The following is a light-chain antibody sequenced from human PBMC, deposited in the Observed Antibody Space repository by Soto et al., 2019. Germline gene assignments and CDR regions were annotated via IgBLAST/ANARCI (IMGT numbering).Light chain of an antibody. V-gene: IGKV1-33*01. Sequence: DIPMTQSPSSLSASVGDRVTITCQASQDIKNYLNWYQQKSGKAPKLLIYDASDLETGVPSRFSGSGSGTDFTFTINSLQPEDIATYYCQQYDTLPLTFGGGPQVEIK. CDR2: DAS. J-gene: IGKJ4*01. CDR3: QQYDTLPLT. CDR1: QDIKNY.